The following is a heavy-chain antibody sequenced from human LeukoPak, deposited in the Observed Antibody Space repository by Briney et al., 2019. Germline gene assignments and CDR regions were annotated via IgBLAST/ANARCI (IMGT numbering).Heavy chain of an antibody. CDR1: GGSISSYY. CDR2: IYYSGST. J-gene: IGHJ4*02. CDR3: ARQGYDSSGYYYALGYFDY. D-gene: IGHD3-22*01. Sequence: SETLSLTCTVSGGSISSYYWSWIRQPPGKGLEWIGHIYYSGSTNYNPSLKSRVTISVDTSKNQFSLKLSSVTAADTAVYYCARQGYDSSGYYYALGYFDYWGQGTLVTVSS. V-gene: IGHV4-59*08.